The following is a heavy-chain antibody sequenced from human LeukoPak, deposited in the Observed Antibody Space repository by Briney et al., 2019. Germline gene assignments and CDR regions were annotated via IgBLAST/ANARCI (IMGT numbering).Heavy chain of an antibody. Sequence: SETLSLTCTVSGGSMNYGGWIRQPPGKGLEWIGSIYYSGTTYYNPSLKSRVTISVDTSKNQFSLKLSSVTAADTAVYYCARGLIPYYYDSSGYLDYWGQGTLVTVSS. CDR1: GGSMNY. J-gene: IGHJ4*02. CDR3: ARGLIPYYYDSSGYLDY. D-gene: IGHD3-22*01. V-gene: IGHV4-39*01. CDR2: IYYSGTT.